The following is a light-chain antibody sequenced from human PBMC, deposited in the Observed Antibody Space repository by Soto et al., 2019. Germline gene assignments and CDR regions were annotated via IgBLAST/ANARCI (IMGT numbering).Light chain of an antibody. Sequence: ETVLTQSPGTLSLSPGERATLSCRASQSITNNYLAWYQQTPGPAPRLLIYGASSRVTGIPDRFSGSGSGTDFTLTISRLEPEDFAVYYCQQYRTSPITFGQGTRLEIK. V-gene: IGKV3-20*01. CDR2: GAS. CDR3: QQYRTSPIT. CDR1: QSITNNY. J-gene: IGKJ5*01.